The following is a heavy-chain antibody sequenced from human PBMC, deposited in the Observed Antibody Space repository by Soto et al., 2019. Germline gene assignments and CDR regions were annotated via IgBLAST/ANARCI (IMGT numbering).Heavy chain of an antibody. CDR3: AGKQWESSGDYYSDY. V-gene: IGHV3-11*06. J-gene: IGHJ4*02. CDR1: GLTFSDYY. CDR2: ISSSGTYT. Sequence: QVQLVESGGGLVNPGGSLRLSCTASGLTFSDYYMSWVRQAPGKGREWVSYISSSGTYTNYSDSVQGRFTVYRDNGQNSLSLQMNSLTAEDTAVYYCAGKQWESSGDYYSDYWGQGTLVTVSS. D-gene: IGHD1-26*01.